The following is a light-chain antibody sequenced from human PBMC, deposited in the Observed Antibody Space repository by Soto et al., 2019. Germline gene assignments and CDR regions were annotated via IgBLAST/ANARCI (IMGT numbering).Light chain of an antibody. Sequence: DIQMTHSPSSLSASVVDRVTITCLASQSISSYLNWYQQKPGKDPKLLIYAASSLQSGVPSRFSGSGSGTDFTLTISSLQPEDFATYYCQQSYSTPPTFGHGTRLEIK. CDR3: QQSYSTPPT. CDR1: QSISSY. CDR2: AAS. V-gene: IGKV1-39*01. J-gene: IGKJ5*01.